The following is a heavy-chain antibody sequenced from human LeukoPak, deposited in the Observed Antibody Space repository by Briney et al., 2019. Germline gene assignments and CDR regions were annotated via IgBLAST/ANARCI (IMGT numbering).Heavy chain of an antibody. V-gene: IGHV3-30*02. D-gene: IGHD2-15*01. J-gene: IGHJ4*02. CDR1: GFTFRSYG. Sequence: GGSLRLSCAASGFTFRSYGMHWVRQAPGKGLEWVTFIRYDGSKKDYADSVKGRFTISRDNSKNSLYLQMNSLRAEDTAVYYCAGGRSSDYWGQGTLVTVSS. CDR3: AGGRSSDY. CDR2: IRYDGSKK.